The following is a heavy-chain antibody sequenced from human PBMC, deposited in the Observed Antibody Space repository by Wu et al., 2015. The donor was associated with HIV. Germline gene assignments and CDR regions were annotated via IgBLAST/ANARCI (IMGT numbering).Heavy chain of an antibody. V-gene: IGHV1-69*13. Sequence: QVHLVQSGTEVKKPGSSVKVSCKASGGTLRSYVISWVRQAPGQGLDWMGRIIPIFGTADYAQKFQGRVTITADESTSTAYMELSSLKSEDTAMYYCARERMADWYYNLWGRGTLVTVSS. CDR2: IIPIFGTA. CDR1: GGTLRSYV. CDR3: ARERMADWYYNL. J-gene: IGHJ2*01. D-gene: IGHD2-8*01.